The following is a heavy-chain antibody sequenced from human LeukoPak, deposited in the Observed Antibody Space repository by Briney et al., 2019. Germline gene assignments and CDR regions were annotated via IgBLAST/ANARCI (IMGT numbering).Heavy chain of an antibody. CDR1: GGSISSGSYY. CDR2: IYHSRST. D-gene: IGHD1-26*01. CDR3: AVGADPDAFDI. J-gene: IGHJ3*02. Sequence: PSETLSFTCTVSGGSISSGSYYWSWIRQPPGKGLEWIGYIYHSRSTYYNPSLKSRVTISVDRSKNQFSLKLSSVTAADTAVYYCAVGADPDAFDIWGQGTMVTVSS. V-gene: IGHV4-30-2*01.